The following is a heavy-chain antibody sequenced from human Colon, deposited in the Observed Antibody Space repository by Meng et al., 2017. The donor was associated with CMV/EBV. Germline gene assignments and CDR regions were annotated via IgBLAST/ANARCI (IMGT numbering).Heavy chain of an antibody. V-gene: IGHV1-69*10. CDR3: ARGVVVVPAAIWASYYYYGMDV. CDR1: YA. J-gene: IGHJ6*02. D-gene: IGHD2-2*01. CDR2: IIPILGIA. Sequence: YAISWVRQAPGQGLEWMGGIIPILGIANYAQKFQGRVTITADKSTSTAYMELSSLRSEDTAVYYCARGVVVVPAAIWASYYYYGMDVWGQGTTVTVSS.